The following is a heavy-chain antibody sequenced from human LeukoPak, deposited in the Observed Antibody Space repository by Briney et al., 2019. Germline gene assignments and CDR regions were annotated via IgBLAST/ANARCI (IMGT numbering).Heavy chain of an antibody. D-gene: IGHD1-14*01. J-gene: IGHJ6*02. CDR1: GGSFSGYY. CDR2: IYSSGST. Sequence: SETLSLTCAVYGGSFSGYYWSWIRQPPGKGLEWIGYIYSSGSTNSNPSLKSRVTISVDTSKNQFSLRLSSVTAADTAVYYCARSFNNAGYFYYGMDVWGQGTTVTVSS. V-gene: IGHV4-4*09. CDR3: ARSFNNAGYFYYGMDV.